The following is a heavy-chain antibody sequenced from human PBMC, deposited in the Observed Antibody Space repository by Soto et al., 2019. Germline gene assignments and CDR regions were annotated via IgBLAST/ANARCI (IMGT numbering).Heavy chain of an antibody. J-gene: IGHJ3*02. Sequence: GGSLRLTCSASGFTFSSYGMHWVRQAPGKGLEWVAIISYDGSNKFYADSVKGRFTISRDYSKNTLYLQRISLRAEDTAVYYCVKNPPSGSSDVCDSWGQGTIVIVSS. CDR3: VKNPPSGSSDVCDS. CDR2: ISYDGSNK. D-gene: IGHD1-26*01. CDR1: GFTFSSYG. V-gene: IGHV3-30*18.